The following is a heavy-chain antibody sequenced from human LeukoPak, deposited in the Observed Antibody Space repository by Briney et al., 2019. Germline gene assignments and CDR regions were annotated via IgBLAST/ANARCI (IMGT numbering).Heavy chain of an antibody. Sequence: GGSLRLSCAASGFTFSSYGMHWVRQALGKGLEWVAVIWYDGSNKYYADSVKGRFTISRDNSKNTLYLQMNSLRAEDTAVYYCARVGQQLVIDYWGQGTLVTVSS. CDR1: GFTFSSYG. CDR3: ARVGQQLVIDY. CDR2: IWYDGSNK. V-gene: IGHV3-33*01. D-gene: IGHD6-13*01. J-gene: IGHJ4*02.